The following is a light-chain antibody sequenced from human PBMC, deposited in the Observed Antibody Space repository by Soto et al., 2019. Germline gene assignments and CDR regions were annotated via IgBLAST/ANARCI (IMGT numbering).Light chain of an antibody. CDR2: LGS. J-gene: IGKJ1*01. CDR3: MQALQTTWT. CDR1: QSLLHSNGYNY. V-gene: IGKV2-28*01. Sequence: DIVVTQSPLTLPVTPGETASISCRSSQSLLHSNGYNYLDWYLQKPGQSPQLLIYLGSNRASGVPDRFSGSGSGTDFTLKISRVEDEDVGVYYCMQALQTTWTFGQGTKVDIK.